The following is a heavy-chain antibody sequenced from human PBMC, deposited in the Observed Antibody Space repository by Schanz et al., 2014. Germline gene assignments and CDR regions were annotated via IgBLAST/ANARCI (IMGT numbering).Heavy chain of an antibody. CDR1: GYTFISYG. D-gene: IGHD3-22*01. Sequence: GPGVKEPGASVKVSCKASGYTFISYGIKWVRQAPGQGLEWMGKIIPVLNIATYAQRFQGRVTITADKSSDTAYMELSSLRSEDTAVYYCAREVGLYDRGWFDPWGQGTLXTVSS. CDR3: AREVGLYDRGWFDP. V-gene: IGHV1-69*04. J-gene: IGHJ5*02. CDR2: IIPVLNIA.